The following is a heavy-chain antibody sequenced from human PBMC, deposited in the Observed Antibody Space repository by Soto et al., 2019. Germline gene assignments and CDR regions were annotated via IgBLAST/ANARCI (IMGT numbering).Heavy chain of an antibody. CDR3: ARDLGASYYDILTGQDY. J-gene: IGHJ4*02. V-gene: IGHV1-69*08. Sequence: QVQLVQSGAEVKKPGSSVKVSCKASGGTFSSYTISWVRQAPGQGLEWMGRIIPILGIANYAQKCQGRVTSTADKSTSTAYMELSSLRSEDTAVYYCARDLGASYYDILTGQDYWGQGTLVTVSS. CDR2: IIPILGIA. D-gene: IGHD3-9*01. CDR1: GGTFSSYT.